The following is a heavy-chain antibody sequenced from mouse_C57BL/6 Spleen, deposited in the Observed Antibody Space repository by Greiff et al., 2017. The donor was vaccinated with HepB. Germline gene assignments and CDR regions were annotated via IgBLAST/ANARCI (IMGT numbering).Heavy chain of an antibody. CDR1: GYTFTDYY. J-gene: IGHJ2*01. V-gene: IGHV1-19*01. Sequence: VQLQQSGPVLVKPGASVKMSCKASGYTFTDYYMNWVKQSHGKSLEWIGVINPYNGGTSYNQKFKGKATLTVDKSSSTAYMELNSLTSEDSAVYYCASGDGYGGYFDYWGQGTTLTVSS. CDR2: INPYNGGT. CDR3: ASGDGYGGYFDY. D-gene: IGHD2-2*01.